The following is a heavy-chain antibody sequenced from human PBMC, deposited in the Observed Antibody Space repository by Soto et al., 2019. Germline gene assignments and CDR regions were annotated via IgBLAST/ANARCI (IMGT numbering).Heavy chain of an antibody. J-gene: IGHJ4*02. Sequence: SETLSLTCAVYGGSFSGYYWSWIRQPPGKGLEWIGEINHSGSTNYNPSLKSRVTISVDTSKNQFSLKLSSVTATDTAVYYCASSSFYGDSDYWGQGTLVTVSS. CDR3: ASSSFYGDSDY. CDR1: GGSFSGYY. D-gene: IGHD4-17*01. CDR2: INHSGST. V-gene: IGHV4-34*01.